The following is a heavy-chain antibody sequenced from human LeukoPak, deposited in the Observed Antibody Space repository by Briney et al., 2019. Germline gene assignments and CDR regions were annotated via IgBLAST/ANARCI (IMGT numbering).Heavy chain of an antibody. Sequence: SETLSLTCSVSGGSISSSSNYWGWIRQPPGKGLEWIGTIYYSGSTYYNPSLKSRVTISVDTSKNQFFLNLNSVTAEDPAVYYCARVSCSGVSCNHYYYYMDVWGRGTTVTVSS. D-gene: IGHD2-15*01. CDR3: ARVSCSGVSCNHYYYYMDV. J-gene: IGHJ6*03. CDR2: IYYSGST. CDR1: GGSISSSSNY. V-gene: IGHV4-39*07.